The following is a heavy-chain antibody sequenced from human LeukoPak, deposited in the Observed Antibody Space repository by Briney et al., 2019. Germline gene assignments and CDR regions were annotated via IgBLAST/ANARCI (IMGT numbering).Heavy chain of an antibody. J-gene: IGHJ4*02. CDR2: IGGNGGNT. CDR3: AKDIAAAGTYFDY. D-gene: IGHD6-13*01. V-gene: IGHV3-23*01. Sequence: GGSLRLSCAASGFTFSSYAMNWVRQAPGRGLEWVSTIGGNGGNTFYVDSVKGRFTISRDNSKNTLYLQMNNLRAEDTAIYYCAKDIAAAGTYFDYWGQGTLVTVPS. CDR1: GFTFSSYA.